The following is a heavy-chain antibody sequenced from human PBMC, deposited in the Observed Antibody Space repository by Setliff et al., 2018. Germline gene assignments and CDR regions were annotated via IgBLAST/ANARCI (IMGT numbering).Heavy chain of an antibody. CDR1: GGSFSDYY. Sequence: SETLSLTCAASGGSFSDYYWTWIRQAPGKGLEWIGHIYTSRSTNYNPSLKSRVTISVDASKNQLSLNLRSVTAADTAVYYCARAISGWYSAHYYYMDVWGKGTTVTVSS. CDR3: ARAISGWYSAHYYYMDV. V-gene: IGHV4-4*08. J-gene: IGHJ6*03. CDR2: IYTSRST. D-gene: IGHD6-19*01.